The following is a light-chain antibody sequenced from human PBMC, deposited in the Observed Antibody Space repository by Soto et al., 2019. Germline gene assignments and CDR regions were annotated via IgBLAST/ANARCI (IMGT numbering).Light chain of an antibody. CDR2: DVS. V-gene: IGLV2-14*01. J-gene: IGLJ3*02. Sequence: QSVLTQPASVSGSPGQSITISCTGTSSDVGGYNYVSWYQQHPGKAPKLMIYDVSNRPSGVSNRFSGSKSGNMASLTISGLQAEDEADYYCSSYTSSSTDWVFGGGTKLTVL. CDR3: SSYTSSSTDWV. CDR1: SSDVGGYNY.